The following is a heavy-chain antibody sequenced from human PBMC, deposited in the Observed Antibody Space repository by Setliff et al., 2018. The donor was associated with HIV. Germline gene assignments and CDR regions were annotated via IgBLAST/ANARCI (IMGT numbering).Heavy chain of an antibody. CDR3: ARGRVTLNGVAAGHHYMDV. CDR2: GYYSGTT. V-gene: IGHV4-59*01. J-gene: IGHJ6*03. D-gene: IGHD3-3*01. CDR1: GVSISAYY. Sequence: PSETLSLTCTVSGVSISAYYWNWIRQSPGKGLEWIGFGYYSGTTYYNPSLKSRVTISVDTSKNHFSLKLTSVTAADTAIYYCARGRVTLNGVAAGHHYMDVWGKGNTVTVSS.